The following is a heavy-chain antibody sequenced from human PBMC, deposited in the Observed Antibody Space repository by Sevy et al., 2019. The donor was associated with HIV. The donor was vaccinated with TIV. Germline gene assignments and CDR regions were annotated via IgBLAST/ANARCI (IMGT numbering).Heavy chain of an antibody. V-gene: IGHV4-59*01. J-gene: IGHJ6*02. CDR2: FFYSGST. Sequence: SETLSLTCTVSGDSISGYYWSWIRQPTGKGLEWIGYFFYSGSTNYNPSLKSRVTISVDTTRNKVSLKVRSVTAADTAVYYCARGIAAPRGMDVWGQGTTVTVSS. D-gene: IGHD6-13*01. CDR1: GDSISGYY. CDR3: ARGIAAPRGMDV.